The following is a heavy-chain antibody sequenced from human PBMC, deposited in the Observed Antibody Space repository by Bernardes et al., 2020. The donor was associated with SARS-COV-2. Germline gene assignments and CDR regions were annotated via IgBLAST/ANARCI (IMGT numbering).Heavy chain of an antibody. CDR3: ARTQSGGYYGDAFNI. J-gene: IGHJ3*02. D-gene: IGHD3-22*01. CDR1: GFTFSNYA. V-gene: IGHV3-21*04. Sequence: GGSLRLSCAASGFTFSNYAMNWVRQAPGKGLEWFSSISSTSSYTYYADSVRGRITISRDNAKNSLYLQVNSLRAEDTAVYYCARTQSGGYYGDAFNIWGQGTVVTVSS. CDR2: ISSTSSYT.